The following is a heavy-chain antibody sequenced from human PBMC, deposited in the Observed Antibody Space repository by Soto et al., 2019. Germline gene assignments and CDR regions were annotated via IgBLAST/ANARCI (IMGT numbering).Heavy chain of an antibody. CDR2: IYYSGST. CDR1: GGSISSYY. D-gene: IGHD3-10*01. V-gene: IGHV4-59*01. J-gene: IGHJ6*03. Sequence: SETLSLTCTVSGGSISSYYWSWIRQPPGKGLEWIGYIYYSGSTNYNPSLKSRVTISVDTSKNQFSLKLSSVTAADTAVYYCARDYLTGASSYMDVWGQGNTLTVSS. CDR3: ARDYLTGASSYMDV.